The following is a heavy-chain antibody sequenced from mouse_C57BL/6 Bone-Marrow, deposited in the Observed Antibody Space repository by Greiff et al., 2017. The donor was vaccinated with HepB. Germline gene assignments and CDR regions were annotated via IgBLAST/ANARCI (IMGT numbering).Heavy chain of an antibody. V-gene: IGHV6-6*01. CDR1: GFTFSDAW. Sequence: EVMLVESGGGLVQPGGSMKLSCAASGFTFSDAWMDWVRQSPEKGLEWVAEIRNKANNHATYYAESVKGRFTISRDDCKSSVYLQMNSLRAEDTGIYYCTGGNYEDAMDYWGQGTSVTVSS. CDR2: IRNKANNHAT. D-gene: IGHD2-1*01. CDR3: TGGNYEDAMDY. J-gene: IGHJ4*01.